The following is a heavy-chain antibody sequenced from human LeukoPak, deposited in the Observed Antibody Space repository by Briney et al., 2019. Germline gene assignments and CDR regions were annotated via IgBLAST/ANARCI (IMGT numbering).Heavy chain of an antibody. D-gene: IGHD2-21*02. J-gene: IGHJ5*02. V-gene: IGHV4-59*08. CDR1: NGSISGYY. CDR3: ARHGRRVTSIWFDP. Sequence: PTETLSLTCTVSNGSISGYYWSWIRQPPGRGLEWIGYIFYSGTTNYNPSLKSRVTISVDTSKNQFSLRLSSVTAADTAVYYCARHGRRVTSIWFDPWGQGTLVTASS. CDR2: IFYSGTT.